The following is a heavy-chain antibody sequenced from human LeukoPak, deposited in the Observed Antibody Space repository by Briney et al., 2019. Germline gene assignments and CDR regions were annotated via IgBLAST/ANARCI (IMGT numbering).Heavy chain of an antibody. D-gene: IGHD3-22*01. Sequence: ASVKVSCKASGYTFTGYYMHWVRQAPGQGLEWMGRINPNSGGTNYAQKFQGRVTMTRDTSISTAYMELSRLRSDDTAVHYCAVGLLDYYDSSGDNDYWGQGTLVTVSS. CDR3: AVGLLDYYDSSGDNDY. V-gene: IGHV1-2*06. CDR2: INPNSGGT. J-gene: IGHJ4*02. CDR1: GYTFTGYY.